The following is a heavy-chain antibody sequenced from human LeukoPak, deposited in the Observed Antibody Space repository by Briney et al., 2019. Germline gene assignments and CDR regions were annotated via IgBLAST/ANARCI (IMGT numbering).Heavy chain of an antibody. CDR1: GGSISSYY. CDR2: IYYSGST. CDR3: ARHTVTKSYYYYGMDV. Sequence: PSETLSLTCTVSGGSISSYYWSWIRQPPGKGLEWIGYIYYSGSTNYNPSLKSRVTISVDTSKNQFSLKLSSVTAAGTAVYYCARHTVTKSYYYYGMDVWGQGTTVTVSS. V-gene: IGHV4-59*08. J-gene: IGHJ6*02. D-gene: IGHD4-17*01.